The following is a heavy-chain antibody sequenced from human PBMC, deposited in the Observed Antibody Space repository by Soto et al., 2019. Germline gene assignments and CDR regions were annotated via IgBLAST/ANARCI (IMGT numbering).Heavy chain of an antibody. CDR2: ISGSGGST. CDR3: AKDLNRYSETPGAFDF. V-gene: IGHV3-23*01. CDR1: GFTFSSYA. Sequence: GGSLRLSCAASGFTFSSYAMSWVRQAPGKGLEWVSAISGSGGSTYYADSVKGRFTISRDNSKNTLYLQMNSLRAEDTAVYYCAKDLNRYSETPGAFDFWGQGTMVTVSS. J-gene: IGHJ3*01. D-gene: IGHD1-26*01.